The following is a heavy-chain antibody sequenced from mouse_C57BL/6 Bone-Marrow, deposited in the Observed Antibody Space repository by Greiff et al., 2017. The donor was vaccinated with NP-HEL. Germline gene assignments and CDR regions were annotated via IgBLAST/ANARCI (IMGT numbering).Heavy chain of an antibody. CDR2: IDPEDGET. CDR3: ARSPSGGSYYFDY. D-gene: IGHD3-1*01. J-gene: IGHJ2*01. CDR1: GFNIKDYY. Sequence: VQLQQSGAELVKPGASVKLSCTASGFNIKDYYMHWVKQRTEQGLEWIGRIDPEDGETKYAPKFQGKATITADTSSNTAYLQLSSLTSADTAVYYWARSPSGGSYYFDYWGQGTTLTVSS. V-gene: IGHV14-2*01.